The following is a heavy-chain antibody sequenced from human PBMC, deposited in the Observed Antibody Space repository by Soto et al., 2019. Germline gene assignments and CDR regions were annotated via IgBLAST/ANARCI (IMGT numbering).Heavy chain of an antibody. CDR3: ARACSSNSCYDVFDY. CDR1: GGSISSYY. CDR2: IYTRQST. J-gene: IGHJ4*02. D-gene: IGHD2-2*01. Sequence: SETLSLTCTVSGGSISSYYWSWIRQPAGKGLEWIGRIYTRQSTNHNPSLKSRVTLYVDTSKNQCSLRRSSVTAADTAVYYCARACSSNSCYDVFDYWGKGSLVTVAS. V-gene: IGHV4-4*07.